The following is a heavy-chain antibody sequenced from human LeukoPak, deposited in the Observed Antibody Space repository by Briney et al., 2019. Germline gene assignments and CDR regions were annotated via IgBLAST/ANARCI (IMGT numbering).Heavy chain of an antibody. V-gene: IGHV3-53*01. CDR3: ARESPYYDSSGYGY. CDR1: GFTVSSNY. D-gene: IGHD3-22*01. Sequence: GGSLRLSCAASGFTVSSNYMSWVRQAPGKGLEWVSVIYSGGSTYYADSVKGRFTISRDNSKNTLYLQMNSLRAEDTAVYYCARESPYYDSSGYGYWGQGTLVTVSS. J-gene: IGHJ4*02. CDR2: IYSGGST.